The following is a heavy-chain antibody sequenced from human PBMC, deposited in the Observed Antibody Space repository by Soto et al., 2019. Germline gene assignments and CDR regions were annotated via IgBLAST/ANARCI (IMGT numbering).Heavy chain of an antibody. CDR1: GGSIGSYH. Sequence: QVQLQESGPGLVKPSETLSLTCTVSGGSIGSYHWSWIRQPAGKGLEWIGRIYTSGSTDYNPSLKSRVTMSVDTSKNQFSLKLSSVTAADTAVYYCARSGARDSWLADYWGQGTLVIVSS. J-gene: IGHJ4*02. D-gene: IGHD6-19*01. V-gene: IGHV4-4*07. CDR2: IYTSGST. CDR3: ARSGARDSWLADY.